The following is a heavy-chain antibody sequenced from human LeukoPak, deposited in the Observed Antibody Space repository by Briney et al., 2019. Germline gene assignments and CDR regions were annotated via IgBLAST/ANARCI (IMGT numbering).Heavy chain of an antibody. CDR3: AELGITMIGGV. D-gene: IGHD3-10*02. Sequence: GRPLRLSCAASGFTFSSYEMNWVRQAPGKGLEWVSYISSSGSTIYYADSMKGRFTISRDNAKNSLYLQMNSLRAEDTAVYYCAELGITMIGGVWGKGTTVTISS. CDR2: ISSSGSTI. J-gene: IGHJ6*04. V-gene: IGHV3-48*03. CDR1: GFTFSSYE.